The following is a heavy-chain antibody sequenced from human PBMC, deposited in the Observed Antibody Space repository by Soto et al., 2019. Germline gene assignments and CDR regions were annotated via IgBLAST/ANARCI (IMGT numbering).Heavy chain of an antibody. CDR2: IIPIFATA. CDR1: GGTFSSYA. J-gene: IGHJ6*02. CDR3: AQCLLGVNYYYGMDV. D-gene: IGHD3-16*01. Sequence: QVQLVQSGAEVKKPGSSVKVSCKASGGTFSSYAINWVRQAPGQGLEWMGGIIPIFATADYAQKFQGRVTITADESTSTAYMELSRLRSEDTAVYYCAQCLLGVNYYYGMDVWGQGTTVTVSS. V-gene: IGHV1-69*12.